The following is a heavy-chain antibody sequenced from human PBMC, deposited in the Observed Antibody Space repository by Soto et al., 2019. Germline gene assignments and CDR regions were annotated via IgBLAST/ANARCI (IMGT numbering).Heavy chain of an antibody. J-gene: IGHJ6*03. CDR3: ARDSGAYDYGDYDPIYYYYMDV. CDR1: GFTFSSYW. D-gene: IGHD4-17*01. Sequence: GGSLRLSCAASGFTFSSYWMSWVRQAPGKGLEWVANIKQDGSEKYYVDPVKGRFTISRDNAKNSLYLQMNSLRAEDTAVYYCARDSGAYDYGDYDPIYYYYMDVWGKGTTVTVS. CDR2: IKQDGSEK. V-gene: IGHV3-7*01.